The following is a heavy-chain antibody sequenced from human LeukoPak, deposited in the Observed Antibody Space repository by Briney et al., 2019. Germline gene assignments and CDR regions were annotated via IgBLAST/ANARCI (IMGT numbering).Heavy chain of an antibody. D-gene: IGHD6-6*01. CDR2: ISAYNGNT. CDR3: ARYGRRIAARPYNWFDP. J-gene: IGHJ5*02. V-gene: IGHV1-18*01. Sequence: ASVKVSCKASGSTFTTYGISWVRQAPGQGLEWMGWISAYNGNTNYAQKLQGRVTMTTDTSTSTAYMELRSLRSDDTAVYYCARYGRRIAARPYNWFDPWGQGTLVTVSS. CDR1: GSTFTTYG.